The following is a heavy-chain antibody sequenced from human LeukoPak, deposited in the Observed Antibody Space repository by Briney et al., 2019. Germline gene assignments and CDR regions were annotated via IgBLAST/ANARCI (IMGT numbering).Heavy chain of an antibody. CDR1: GGSFSDYY. CDR3: ARRVTMIRGVPYWFDP. D-gene: IGHD3-10*01. CDR2: INHSGST. V-gene: IGHV4-34*01. Sequence: SETLSLTCAVYGGSFSDYYWSWIRQPPGKGLEWIGEINHSGSTNYNPSLKSRVTISEDTSKKQFSLKLSSVTAADTAVYYCARRVTMIRGVPYWFDPWGQGTLVTVSS. J-gene: IGHJ5*02.